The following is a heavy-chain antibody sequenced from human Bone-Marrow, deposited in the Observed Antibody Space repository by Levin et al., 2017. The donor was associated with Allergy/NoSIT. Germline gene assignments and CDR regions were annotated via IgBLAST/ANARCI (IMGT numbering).Heavy chain of an antibody. CDR2: INPRNSDT. Sequence: GESLKISCKGSGYIFTSYWIGWVRQMPGKGLEWLGIINPRNSDTRYSPAFEGQVTISADTSSNTAYLQWSSLKPSDNAMYYCARQDTPGIWCFDPWGQGTLVTVSS. J-gene: IGHJ5*02. CDR3: ARQDTPGIWCFDP. D-gene: IGHD5-18*01. CDR1: GYIFTSYW. V-gene: IGHV5-51*01.